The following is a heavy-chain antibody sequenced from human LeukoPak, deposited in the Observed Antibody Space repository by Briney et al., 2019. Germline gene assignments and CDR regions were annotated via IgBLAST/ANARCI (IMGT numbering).Heavy chain of an antibody. D-gene: IGHD4/OR15-4a*01. Sequence: PSETLSLTCTVSGGSISSYYWTWIRQPPGKGLEWIGYIYYTGATSYNPSLKSRVTISVDTSKKQFSLKLTSVTAADTAVYYCARYGANGWVIDNWGQGTLVTVSS. CDR2: IYYTGAT. CDR1: GGSISSYY. CDR3: ARYGANGWVIDN. J-gene: IGHJ4*02. V-gene: IGHV4-59*08.